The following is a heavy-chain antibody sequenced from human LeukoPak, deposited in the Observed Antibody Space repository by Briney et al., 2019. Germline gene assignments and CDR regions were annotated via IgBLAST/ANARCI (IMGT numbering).Heavy chain of an antibody. V-gene: IGHV1-2*02. CDR2: INPNSGGT. CDR1: GYTFTDYY. CDR3: ARDWVTTVTRPPGY. D-gene: IGHD4-17*01. J-gene: IGHJ4*02. Sequence: ASVKVSCKASGYTFTDYYMHWVRQAPGQGLEWMGWINPNSGGTNYAQKFQGRVTMTRDTSISTAYMELSRLRSDDTAVYYCARDWVTTVTRPPGYWGQGTLVTVSS.